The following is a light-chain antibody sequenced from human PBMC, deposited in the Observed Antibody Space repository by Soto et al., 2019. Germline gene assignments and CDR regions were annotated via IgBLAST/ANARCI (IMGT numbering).Light chain of an antibody. CDR2: GAS. Sequence: EIVMTQSPATLSVSPGEGATLSCRASQSVSSNLAWYQQKPGQAPRLLIYGASTRATGIPARFSGSGSGTEFTLTISSLQYEDFAVYYCQQYNNWPRTFGQGTKVEI. J-gene: IGKJ1*01. CDR3: QQYNNWPRT. V-gene: IGKV3-15*01. CDR1: QSVSSN.